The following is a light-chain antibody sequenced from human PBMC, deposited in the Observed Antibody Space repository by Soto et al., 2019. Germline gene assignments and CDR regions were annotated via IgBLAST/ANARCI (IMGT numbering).Light chain of an antibody. CDR1: SSDVGAYTY. CDR3: SSYTTSNTLV. J-gene: IGLJ2*01. Sequence: QSVLTQPASVSGSPGQSITISCTGTSSDVGAYTYVSWYQQHPGKAPKLMIFEVSDRPSGVSNRFSGSKSGNTASLTISGLQAEDEGDYYCSSYTTSNTLVFGGGTKLTVL. V-gene: IGLV2-14*01. CDR2: EVS.